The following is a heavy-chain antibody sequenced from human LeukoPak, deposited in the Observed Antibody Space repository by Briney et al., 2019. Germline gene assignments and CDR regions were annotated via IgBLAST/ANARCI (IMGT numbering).Heavy chain of an antibody. CDR3: AKDDAWLQYGN. CDR1: GFIFSNYA. J-gene: IGHJ4*02. D-gene: IGHD5-24*01. CDR2: ISPNGVIT. V-gene: IGHV3-23*01. Sequence: GGSLRLSCAASGFIFSNYAMQWVRQAPGKGLEWVSGISPNGVITYYADSVKGRFTISRDNSKGTVYLQMNSPRPEDTAVYYCAKDDAWLQYGNWGRGTLVTVSS.